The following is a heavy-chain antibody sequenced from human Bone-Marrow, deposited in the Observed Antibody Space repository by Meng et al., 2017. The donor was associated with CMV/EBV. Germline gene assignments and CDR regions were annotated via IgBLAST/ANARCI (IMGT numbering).Heavy chain of an antibody. J-gene: IGHJ4*02. CDR2: ISYDGSNK. CDR3: AKNPAAAGKIGSDY. Sequence: GESLKISCAASGFTFSSYAMHWVRQAPGKGLEWVAVISYDGSNKYYADSVKGRFTISRDNSKNTLYLQMNSLRAEDTAVYYCAKNPAAAGKIGSDYWGQGTLVTVSS. CDR1: GFTFSSYA. D-gene: IGHD6-13*01. V-gene: IGHV3-30*04.